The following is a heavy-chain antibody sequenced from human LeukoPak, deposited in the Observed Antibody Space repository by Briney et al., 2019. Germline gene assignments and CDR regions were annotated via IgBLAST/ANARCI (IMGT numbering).Heavy chain of an antibody. CDR3: AKLLGHVTTFDY. V-gene: IGHV3-7*01. Sequence: GGSLRLSCAGSGFTFRRYWMTWVRQAAGKGLEWVASINEDGSVEHYMDSVKGRFTISRDNAENSLYLQMNSLRAEDTAVYYCAKLLGHVTTFDYWGQGTQVTGSS. CDR1: GFTFRRYW. D-gene: IGHD4-11*01. J-gene: IGHJ4*02. CDR2: INEDGSVE.